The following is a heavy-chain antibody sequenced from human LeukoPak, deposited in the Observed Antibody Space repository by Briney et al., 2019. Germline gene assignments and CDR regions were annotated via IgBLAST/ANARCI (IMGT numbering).Heavy chain of an antibody. D-gene: IGHD3-22*01. J-gene: IGHJ4*02. V-gene: IGHV1-2*02. CDR3: ASEADYYDSSGYQTGFDY. CDR2: INPNSGGT. CDR1: GYTFTGYY. Sequence: ASVTVSFTASGYTFTGYYMHWVRQAPGQGLEWMGWINPNSGGTNYAQKFQGRVTMTRDTSISTAYMELSRLRSDDTAVYYCASEADYYDSSGYQTGFDYWGQGTLVTVSS.